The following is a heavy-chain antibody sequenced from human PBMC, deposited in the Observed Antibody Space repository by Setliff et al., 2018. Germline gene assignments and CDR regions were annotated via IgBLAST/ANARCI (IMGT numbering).Heavy chain of an antibody. J-gene: IGHJ4*02. CDR1: GFTVSSNY. Sequence: QPGGSLRLSCAASGFTVSSNYMSWVRQAPGKGPEYVSIIYTDGTTYYADSVKGRFTISRDNSKNTLYLQLNSLRAEDTAVYYCVRGLPFDYWGQGTLVTVSS. CDR2: IYTDGTT. CDR3: VRGLPFDY. V-gene: IGHV3-66*01.